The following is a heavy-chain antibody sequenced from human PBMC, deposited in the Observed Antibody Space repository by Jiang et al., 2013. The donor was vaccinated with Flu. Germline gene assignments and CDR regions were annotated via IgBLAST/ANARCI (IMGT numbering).Heavy chain of an antibody. J-gene: IGHJ6*02. V-gene: IGHV1-24*01. CDR1: GYTLTELS. Sequence: GAEVKKPGASVKVSCKVSGYTLTELSMHWVRQAPGKGLEWMGGFDPEDGETIYAQKFQGRVTMTEDTSTDTAYMELSSLRSEDTAVYYCATGEFDGAVYYYYYGMDVWGQGTTVTVSS. D-gene: IGHD3-10*01. CDR2: FDPEDGET. CDR3: ATGEFDGAVYYYYYGMDV.